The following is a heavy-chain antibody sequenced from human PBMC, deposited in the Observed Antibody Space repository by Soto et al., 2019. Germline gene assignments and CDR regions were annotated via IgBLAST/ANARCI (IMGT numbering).Heavy chain of an antibody. V-gene: IGHV1-8*01. D-gene: IGHD2-15*01. Sequence: QVQLVQSGAEVRKPGASVRVSCKPSGYTFDAFDIHWVRQATGQGLELMGWMNPYTGETAYTQTFRGRVSMTRDTSVSTACMELTSLTSEDSAIYFWVRQAGGASTPGDDYWGQGTLVTVSS. J-gene: IGHJ4*02. CDR2: MNPYTGET. CDR1: GYTFDAFD. CDR3: VRQAGGASTPGDDY.